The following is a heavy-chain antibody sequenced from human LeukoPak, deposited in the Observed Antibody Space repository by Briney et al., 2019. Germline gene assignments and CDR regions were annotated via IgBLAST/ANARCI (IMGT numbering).Heavy chain of an antibody. V-gene: IGHV1-18*01. CDR2: ISAYNGNT. Sequence: ASVKVSCKASGYTFTSYGISWVRQAPGQGLEWMGWISAYNGNTNYAQKFQGRVTMTTDTSTSTAYMELRSLRSDDTAVYYCARVHCTNGVCRPTNWFDPWGQGTLVTVSS. D-gene: IGHD2-8*01. CDR3: ARVHCTNGVCRPTNWFDP. CDR1: GYTFTSYG. J-gene: IGHJ5*02.